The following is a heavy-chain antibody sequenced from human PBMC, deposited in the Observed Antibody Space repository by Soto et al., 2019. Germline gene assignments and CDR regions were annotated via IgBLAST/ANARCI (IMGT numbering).Heavy chain of an antibody. CDR3: ARDSRGGAARRPTFYY. J-gene: IGHJ4*02. Sequence: GGSLRLSCVGSGFTFSSFEMNWVRQTPGKGPEWLSYIGRSGETIYYADSVKGRFTISRDNAKSSLFLQMNGLRDEDTGIYYCARDSRGGAARRPTFYYWGRGTLVTVSS. V-gene: IGHV3-48*03. CDR2: IGRSGETI. CDR1: GFTFSSFE. D-gene: IGHD6-6*01.